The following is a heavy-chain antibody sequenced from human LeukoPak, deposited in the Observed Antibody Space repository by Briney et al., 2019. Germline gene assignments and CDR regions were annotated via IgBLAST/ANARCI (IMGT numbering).Heavy chain of an antibody. CDR1: GGTFSSYA. V-gene: IGHV1-69*05. D-gene: IGHD4-23*01. J-gene: IGHJ5*02. Sequence: AASVKVSCKASGGTFSSYAISWVRQAPGQGLEWMGGFITIFGTANYAQKFQGRVTITTDESTSTAYMELSSLRSEDTAMYYCARIYGGNSNRGGENWFDPWCQGALVTVSS. CDR2: FITIFGTA. CDR3: ARIYGGNSNRGGENWFDP.